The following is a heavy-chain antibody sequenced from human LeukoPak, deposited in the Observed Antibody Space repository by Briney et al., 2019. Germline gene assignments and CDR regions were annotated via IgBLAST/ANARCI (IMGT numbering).Heavy chain of an antibody. CDR2: ISNSGST. CDR3: ARGKVVAGTPGQNSWDH. J-gene: IGHJ4*02. D-gene: IGHD6-19*01. Sequence: SETLSLTCTVSGGSISRDYWSWIRQPPGKGLEWIGFISNSGSTNYNPSLKSRVTISVDTSKNQFSLKLSSVTAADTAVYYCARGKVVAGTPGQNSWDHWGQGTLVTVSS. V-gene: IGHV4-59*12. CDR1: GGSISRDY.